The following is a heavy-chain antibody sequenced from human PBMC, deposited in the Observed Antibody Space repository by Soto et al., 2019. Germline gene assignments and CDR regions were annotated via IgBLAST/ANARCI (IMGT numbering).Heavy chain of an antibody. V-gene: IGHV3-11*01. CDR3: ARENRGSGSIGLNYYYYGMDV. D-gene: IGHD6-19*01. J-gene: IGHJ6*02. CDR2: ISSSGSTI. Sequence: GGSLRLSCAASGFTFSDYYMSWIRQAPGKGLEWVSYISSSGSTIYYADSVKGRFTISRDNAKNSLYLQMNSLRAEDTAVYYCARENRGSGSIGLNYYYYGMDVWGQGTTVTVSS. CDR1: GFTFSDYY.